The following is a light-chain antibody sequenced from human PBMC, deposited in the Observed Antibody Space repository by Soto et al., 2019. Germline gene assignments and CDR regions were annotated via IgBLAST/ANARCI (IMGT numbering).Light chain of an antibody. CDR3: GTWDSGLSAVV. CDR1: SSNVGGNS. J-gene: IGLJ2*01. CDR2: DNN. V-gene: IGLV1-51*01. Sequence: QSLLTQPPSVSAAPGQRLTISCSGSSSNVGGNSVSWYQQLPGTAPKLLIYDNNKRPSGIPDRFSGSKSGTSATLDISGLLTGDEADYFCGTWDSGLSAVVFGGGTKVTVL.